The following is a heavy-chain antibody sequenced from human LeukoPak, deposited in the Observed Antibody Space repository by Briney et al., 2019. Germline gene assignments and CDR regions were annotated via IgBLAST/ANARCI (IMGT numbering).Heavy chain of an antibody. CDR1: GGSISSYY. Sequence: RSSETLSLTCTVSGGSISSYYWSWIRQPPGKGLEWIGYIYYSGSTNYNPSLKSRVTISVDTSKNQFSLKLSSVTAADTAVYYCARGHEATNDYWGQGTLVTVSS. V-gene: IGHV4-59*01. D-gene: IGHD1-26*01. J-gene: IGHJ4*02. CDR2: IYYSGST. CDR3: ARGHEATNDY.